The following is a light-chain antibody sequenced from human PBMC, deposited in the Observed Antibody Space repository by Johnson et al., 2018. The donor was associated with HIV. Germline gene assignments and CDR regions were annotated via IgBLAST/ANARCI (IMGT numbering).Light chain of an antibody. J-gene: IGLJ1*01. CDR3: GTGDSSLRSGF. CDR1: SSNIGNNY. V-gene: IGLV1-51*01. Sequence: QSVLTQPPSVSAAPGQKVTISCSGSSSNIGNNYVSWYQQVPGTAPKLLIYDNNKRPSGIPDRFSGSKSGTSATLGITGLQTGDEADYYSGTGDSSLRSGFFGTGTKVTVL. CDR2: DNN.